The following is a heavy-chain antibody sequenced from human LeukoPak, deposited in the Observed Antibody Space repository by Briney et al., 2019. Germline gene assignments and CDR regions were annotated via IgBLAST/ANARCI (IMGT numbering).Heavy chain of an antibody. Sequence: SETLSLTCTVSGDSISSYYWSWIRQPAGKGLEWIGRIYTSGSTNYKSSLKSRVTMSVDTSKNQLSLKLSSVTAADTAVYYCARGMVGVTLAFDIWGQGTMVTVSS. CDR1: GDSISSYY. D-gene: IGHD1-26*01. V-gene: IGHV4-4*07. CDR3: ARGMVGVTLAFDI. J-gene: IGHJ3*02. CDR2: IYTSGST.